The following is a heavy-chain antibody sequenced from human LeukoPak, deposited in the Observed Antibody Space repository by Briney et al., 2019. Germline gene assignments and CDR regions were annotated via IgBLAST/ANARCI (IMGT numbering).Heavy chain of an antibody. V-gene: IGHV3-30*04. CDR3: ARETHFTMVRGDFPRHFDY. CDR2: ISYDGSNK. D-gene: IGHD3-10*01. CDR1: GFTFSSYA. Sequence: PGRSLRLSCAASGFTFSSYAMHWVRQAPGKGLEWVAVISYDGSNKYYADSVKGRFTISRDNSKNTLYLQMNSLRAEDTAVYYCARETHFTMVRGDFPRHFDYWGQGTLVTVSS. J-gene: IGHJ4*02.